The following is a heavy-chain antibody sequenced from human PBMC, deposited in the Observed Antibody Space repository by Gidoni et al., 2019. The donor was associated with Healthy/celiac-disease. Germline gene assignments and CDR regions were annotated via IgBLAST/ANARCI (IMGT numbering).Heavy chain of an antibody. CDR3: ARDDCVAVAGYAFDI. CDR1: GGSIRGSNW. D-gene: IGHD6-19*01. Sequence: VQLQESGPGLVKPSGTLSPTGAVAGGSIRGSNWWSWGRQPPGKGLEWCGEIYHSGSTNYNPSLKSRVTISVDKSNTQFSLKLSSVTAADTAVYYCARDDCVAVAGYAFDIWCQGTMVTVSS. CDR2: IYHSGST. J-gene: IGHJ3*02. V-gene: IGHV4-4*02.